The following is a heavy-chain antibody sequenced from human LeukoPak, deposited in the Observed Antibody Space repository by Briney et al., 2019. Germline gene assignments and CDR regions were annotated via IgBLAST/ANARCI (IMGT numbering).Heavy chain of an antibody. V-gene: IGHV1-69*04. J-gene: IGHJ4*02. CDR2: IIPILGIA. D-gene: IGHD4-23*01. CDR3: ARVPKTTVVTLFDY. Sequence: ASVKVSCKASGGTFSNYAISWVRQAPGQGLEWMGRIIPILGIANYAQKFQGRVTITADKSTSTAYMELSSLRSEDTAVYYCARVPKTTVVTLFDYWGQGTLVTVSS. CDR1: GGTFSNYA.